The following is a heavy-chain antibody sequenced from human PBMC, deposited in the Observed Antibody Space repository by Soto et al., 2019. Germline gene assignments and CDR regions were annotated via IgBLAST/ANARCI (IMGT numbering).Heavy chain of an antibody. V-gene: IGHV4-59*01. CDR3: ARHYYDSSGYYYVSEYFQH. J-gene: IGHJ1*01. CDR2: IYYSGST. Sequence: SETLSLTCTVSGGSISSYYWSWIRQPPGKGLEWIGYIYYSGSTNYNPSLKSRVNIPVDPSKNQYYLKLSSVTAADTAVYYCARHYYDSSGYYYVSEYFQHCGQGTLVTV. CDR1: GGSISSYY. D-gene: IGHD3-22*01.